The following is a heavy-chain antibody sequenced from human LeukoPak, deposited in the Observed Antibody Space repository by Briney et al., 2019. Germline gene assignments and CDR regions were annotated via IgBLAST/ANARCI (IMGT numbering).Heavy chain of an antibody. CDR3: AREPNYYDSSGYLVY. CDR1: GYTFTGYY. Sequence: ASVKVSCKASGYTFTGYYMHGVRQAPGQGLEWMGWINPNSGGTNYAQKFQGRVTMTRDTSISTAYMELSRLRSDDTAVYYCAREPNYYDSSGYLVYWGQGTLVTVSS. CDR2: INPNSGGT. V-gene: IGHV1-2*02. D-gene: IGHD3-22*01. J-gene: IGHJ4*02.